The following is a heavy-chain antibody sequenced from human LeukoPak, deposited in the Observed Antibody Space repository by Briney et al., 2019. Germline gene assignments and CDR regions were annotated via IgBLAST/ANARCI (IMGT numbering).Heavy chain of an antibody. CDR3: ARGAKYSSGWYDYYYMDV. V-gene: IGHV4-59*01. J-gene: IGHJ6*03. CDR2: IYYSGST. CDR1: GGSISSYY. D-gene: IGHD6-19*01. Sequence: SETLSLTCTVSGGSISSYYWSWIRQPPGKGLEWIGYIYYSGSTNYNPSLKSRVTISVDTSKNQFSLKLSSVTAADTAVYYCARGAKYSSGWYDYYYMDVWGKGTTVTVSS.